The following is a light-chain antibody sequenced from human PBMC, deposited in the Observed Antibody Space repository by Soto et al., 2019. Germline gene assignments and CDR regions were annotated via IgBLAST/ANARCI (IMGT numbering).Light chain of an antibody. CDR1: SSNIGSNY. J-gene: IGLJ3*02. Sequence: QSVLTQPPSASGTPGQRVTISCSGSSSNIGSNYVYWYQQLPGTAPKLLIYRNNQRPSGVPDRFSGSKSGTSASLALSGLRSEDEADYHCAAWDDTLSVPVFGGGTKLTVL. CDR2: RNN. CDR3: AAWDDTLSVPV. V-gene: IGLV1-47*01.